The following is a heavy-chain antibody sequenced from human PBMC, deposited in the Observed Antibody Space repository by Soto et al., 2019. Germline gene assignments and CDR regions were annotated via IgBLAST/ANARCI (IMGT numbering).Heavy chain of an antibody. D-gene: IGHD2-21*01. CDR2: IYPGDSDT. V-gene: IGHV5-51*01. Sequence: PGESLKNSCQGSEDRFITHWIAWVSQMPGKGLEWMGVIYPGDSDTRYSPSFQGQVTISADKSISTAYLQWSSLKASATAMYYCASLANIFDFHNWGHGTLVPISS. CDR3: ASLANIFDFHN. J-gene: IGHJ4*01. CDR1: EDRFITHW.